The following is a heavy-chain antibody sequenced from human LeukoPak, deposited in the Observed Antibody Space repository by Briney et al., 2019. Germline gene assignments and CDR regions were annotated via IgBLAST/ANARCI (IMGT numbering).Heavy chain of an antibody. V-gene: IGHV3-48*01. D-gene: IGHD3-10*01. CDR2: ISSSSSTI. J-gene: IGHJ6*02. CDR3: ARDQTPYYYGSGTPRV. CDR1: GFTFSSYS. Sequence: GGSLRLSCAASGFTFSSYSMNWVRQAPGKGLEWVSYISSSSSTIYYADSVKGRFTISRDNAKNSLYLQMNSLRAEDTAVYYCARDQTPYYYGSGTPRVWGQGTTVTVSS.